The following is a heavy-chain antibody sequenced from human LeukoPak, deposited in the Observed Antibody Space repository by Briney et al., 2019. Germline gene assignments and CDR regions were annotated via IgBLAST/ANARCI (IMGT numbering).Heavy chain of an antibody. J-gene: IGHJ4*02. D-gene: IGHD3/OR15-3a*01. CDR2: ISPSSGST. V-gene: IGHV1-46*01. Sequence: ASVKVSCKASEYTFTSYYMHWVPQAPGQGLKWMGIISPSSGSTSYAQMFQGRVAMTRDTSTSTVYMELSSLRYEDTAVYHCARLGTGGRGYYFDYWGQGTLVTVSS. CDR1: EYTFTSYY. CDR3: ARLGTGGRGYYFDY.